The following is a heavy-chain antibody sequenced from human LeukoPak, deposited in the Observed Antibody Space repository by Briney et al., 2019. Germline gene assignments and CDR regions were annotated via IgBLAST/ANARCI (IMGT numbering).Heavy chain of an antibody. CDR3: ARDANPDNSAFYYYYMDV. CDR1: GFIFSSYA. Sequence: GGSLRLSCAAFGFIFSSYAMHWVRQAPGKGLEWVAVISYDGSNKYYADSVKGRFTISRDNSKNTLYLQMNSLRAEDTAVYYCARDANPDNSAFYYYYMDVWGKGTTVTVSS. D-gene: IGHD3-22*01. J-gene: IGHJ6*03. V-gene: IGHV3-30*01. CDR2: ISYDGSNK.